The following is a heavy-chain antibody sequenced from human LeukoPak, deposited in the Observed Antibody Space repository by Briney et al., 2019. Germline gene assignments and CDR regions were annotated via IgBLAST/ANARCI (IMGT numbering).Heavy chain of an antibody. CDR1: GITFDGYA. V-gene: IGHV3-23*01. CDR2: ITGYGDST. Sequence: GGSLRLSCTASGITFDGYAMSWVRQAPGKGLEWFSSITGYGDSTYYADSVKGRFTISRDNSKNTLSLQMNSLRVDDTAVYYCAKGGRGMNWFDPWGKGALVTISS. D-gene: IGHD3-16*01. J-gene: IGHJ5*02. CDR3: AKGGRGMNWFDP.